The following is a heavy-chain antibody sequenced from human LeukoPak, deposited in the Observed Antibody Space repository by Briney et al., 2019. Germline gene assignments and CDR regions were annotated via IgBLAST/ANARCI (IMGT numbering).Heavy chain of an antibody. D-gene: IGHD3-3*01. CDR2: INPSGGST. Sequence: ASVTVSCKASGYTFTSYYMHWVRQAPGQGLEWMGIINPSGGSTSYAQKFQGRVTMTRDTSTSTVYMELSSLRSEDTAVYYCARLRNKEFRYYDFWSGYYDTDNWFDPWGQGTLVTVSS. V-gene: IGHV1-46*01. CDR3: ARLRNKEFRYYDFWSGYYDTDNWFDP. CDR1: GYTFTSYY. J-gene: IGHJ5*02.